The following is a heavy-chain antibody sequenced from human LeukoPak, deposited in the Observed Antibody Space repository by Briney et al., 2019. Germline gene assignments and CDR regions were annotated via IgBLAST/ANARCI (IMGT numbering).Heavy chain of an antibody. CDR2: ISANSGSA. D-gene: IGHD3-9*01. V-gene: IGHV1-18*01. J-gene: IGHJ6*03. CDR3: ARDLVSLRYFDWLAKASGGSNYMDV. Sequence: ASVKVSCKASGYTFSNHGISWVRQAPGQGLEWMGWISANSGSANYAQKLQGRVTMTTDTSTSTAYMELRSLRSDDTAVYYCARDLVSLRYFDWLAKASGGSNYMDVWGKGTTVTISS. CDR1: GYTFSNHG.